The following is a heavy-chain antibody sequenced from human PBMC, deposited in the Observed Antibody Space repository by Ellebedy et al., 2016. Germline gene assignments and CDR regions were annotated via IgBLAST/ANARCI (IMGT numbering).Heavy chain of an antibody. J-gene: IGHJ4*02. CDR1: GGSISSSSYY. CDR3: ASTYRGTNRYSNYVKIDY. V-gene: IGHV4-39*07. Sequence: SETLSLXXTVSGGSISSSSYYWTWIRQSPGKGLEWIGEINLGGNTDYNPSLKSRATISVDTSKNQFSLKLSSVTAADTAVYYCASTYRGTNRYSNYVKIDYWGQGTLVTVSS. D-gene: IGHD4-11*01. CDR2: INLGGNT.